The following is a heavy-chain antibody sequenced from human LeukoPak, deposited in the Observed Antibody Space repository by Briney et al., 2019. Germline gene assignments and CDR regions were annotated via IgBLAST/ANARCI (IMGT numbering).Heavy chain of an antibody. D-gene: IGHD6-19*01. CDR1: GGTFSSYA. CDR2: MNPNSGNT. V-gene: IGHV1-8*02. J-gene: IGHJ5*02. Sequence: ASVKVSCKASGGTFSSYAINWVRQATGQGLEWMGWMNPNSGNTGYAQKFQGRVTMTRNTSISTAYMELSSLRSEDTAVYYCARSEYSSSNWFDPWGQGTLVTVSS. CDR3: ARSEYSSSNWFDP.